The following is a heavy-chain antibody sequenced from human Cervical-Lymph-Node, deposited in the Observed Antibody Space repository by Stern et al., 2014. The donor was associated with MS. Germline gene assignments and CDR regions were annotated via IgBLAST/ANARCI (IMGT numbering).Heavy chain of an antibody. D-gene: IGHD3-22*01. J-gene: IGHJ4*02. CDR2: IIPIFGTA. V-gene: IGHV1-69*01. CDR1: GGTFSTYG. CDR3: AREFNYDSSGYYFDY. Sequence: VQLEESGAEVKKPGSSVKVSCKASGGTFSTYGISWVRQAPGQGLEWMGGIIPIFGTANYAQKFQGRVTITADESTNTAYMELSSLRSEDTAVYYCAREFNYDSSGYYFDYWGQGTLVTVSS.